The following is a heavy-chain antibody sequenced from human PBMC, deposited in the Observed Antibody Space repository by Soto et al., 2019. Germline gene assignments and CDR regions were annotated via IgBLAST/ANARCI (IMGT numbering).Heavy chain of an antibody. D-gene: IGHD6-13*01. CDR1: GLTFSGSA. J-gene: IGHJ4*02. CDR3: AKIRSIAAAFSDY. Sequence: EVQLLESGGGLVQSGGSLRLSCAASGLTFSGSAMSWVRQAPGKGLEWVSSISVTGASTYYADSVQGRFTVSRDNSKDTFFLEMTSLRAEDTAVYFCAKIRSIAAAFSDYWGQGTLVTVSS. CDR2: ISVTGAST. V-gene: IGHV3-23*01.